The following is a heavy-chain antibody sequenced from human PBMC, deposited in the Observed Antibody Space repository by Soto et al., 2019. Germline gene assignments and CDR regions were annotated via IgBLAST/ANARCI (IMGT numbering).Heavy chain of an antibody. CDR3: ARVRQGCSANNCYFDP. CDR1: GGSIRAPDW. Sequence: SETLSLPCTLSGGSIRAPDWWNWVRQSPDKGLEWIAEVHISGHSNYNPSLRSRVSVSIDSSKNQFYLNLNSVTAADTAIYYCARVRQGCSANNCYFDPWGQGTQGTVAS. CDR2: VHISGHS. D-gene: IGHD1-1*01. V-gene: IGHV4-4*02. J-gene: IGHJ5*01.